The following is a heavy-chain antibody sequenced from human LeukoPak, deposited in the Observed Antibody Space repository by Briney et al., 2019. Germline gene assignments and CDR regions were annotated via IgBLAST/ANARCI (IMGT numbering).Heavy chain of an antibody. CDR1: GDSVSGTY. V-gene: IGHV4-34*01. CDR2: ISYSGTP. CDR3: VRGNVKHYHSVADEYYYYMYA. J-gene: IGHJ6*03. D-gene: IGHD2/OR15-2a*01. Sequence: SETLSLTCGVYGDSVSGTYWTWVRQAPGKGLEWIGEISYSGTPRYNPSLNSRITITLDTSKKQISVNLSPVTAADTAVYYCVRGNVKHYHSVADEYYYYMYAWDKGTAVIVTS.